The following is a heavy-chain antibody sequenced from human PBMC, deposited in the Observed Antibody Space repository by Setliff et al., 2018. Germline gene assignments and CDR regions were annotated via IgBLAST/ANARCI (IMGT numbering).Heavy chain of an antibody. Sequence: SETLSLTCAVYGGSFSGFYWSWIRQPPGKGLEWIGYIYYSGSTYYNPSLKSRVTISVDTSKNQFSLKLSSVTAADTAAYYCAREAGYYDSSGPVGVPYYYYMDVWGKGTTVTVPS. V-gene: IGHV4-34*09. CDR2: IYYSGST. CDR3: AREAGYYDSSGPVGVPYYYYMDV. J-gene: IGHJ6*03. D-gene: IGHD3-22*01. CDR1: GGSFSGFY.